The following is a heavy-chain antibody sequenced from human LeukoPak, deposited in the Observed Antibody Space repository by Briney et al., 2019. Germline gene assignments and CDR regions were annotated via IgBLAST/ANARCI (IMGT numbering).Heavy chain of an antibody. D-gene: IGHD1-7*01. CDR1: GGSVSSGSYS. Sequence: SETLSLTCTVSGGSVSSGSYSWSWLRQPPGKGLEWIGYIYYSGSTNYNPSLKSRVTIPVDTSKNQFSLKLSSVTAADTAVYYCARMYNWNYVWFDPWGQGTLVTVSS. J-gene: IGHJ5*02. CDR2: IYYSGST. V-gene: IGHV4-61*01. CDR3: ARMYNWNYVWFDP.